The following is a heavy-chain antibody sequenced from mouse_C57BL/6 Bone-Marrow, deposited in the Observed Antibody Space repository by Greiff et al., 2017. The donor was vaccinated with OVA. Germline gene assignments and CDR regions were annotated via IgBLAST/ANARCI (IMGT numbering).Heavy chain of an antibody. Sequence: EVKLVESEGGLVQPGSSMKLSCTASGFTFSDYYMAWVRQVPEKGLEWVANINYDGSSTYYLDSLKSRFIISRDNATNILYLQLSSLKSEDTVTYDCARGGSSDDRAWFAYWGEGNLVTASA. J-gene: IGHJ3*01. CDR3: ARGGSSDDRAWFAY. V-gene: IGHV5-16*01. D-gene: IGHD1-1*01. CDR1: GFTFSDYY. CDR2: INYDGSST.